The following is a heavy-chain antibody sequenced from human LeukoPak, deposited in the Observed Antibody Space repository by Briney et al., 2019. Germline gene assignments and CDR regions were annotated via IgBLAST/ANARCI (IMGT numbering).Heavy chain of an antibody. Sequence: PGGSLRLSCAASGFTFSSYGMHWVRQAPGKGLEWVAFIRYDGSNKYYADSVKGRFTISRDNSKNTLYLQMNSLRAEDTAVYYCAKDHDILTGYYPQSAFDYWGQGTLVTVSS. J-gene: IGHJ4*02. CDR1: GFTFSSYG. V-gene: IGHV3-30*02. D-gene: IGHD3-9*01. CDR3: AKDHDILTGYYPQSAFDY. CDR2: IRYDGSNK.